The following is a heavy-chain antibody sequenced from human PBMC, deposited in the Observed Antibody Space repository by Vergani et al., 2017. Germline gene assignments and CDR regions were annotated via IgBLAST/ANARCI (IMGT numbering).Heavy chain of an antibody. CDR1: GDSLSSSDHY. V-gene: IGHV4-31*03. D-gene: IGHD2-21*01. J-gene: IGHJ4*02. Sequence: QVQLQESGPGLVKPSQTLSLTCTVSGDSLSSSDHYWSWIRQRSDKGLEWVGHIFRSGTTYYNPSLKSRLIMSVDTSKNQFSLKLTSVTAADTAMYYCARENVVIARIFDFWGQGALVTVCS. CDR3: ARENVVIARIFDF. CDR2: IFRSGTT.